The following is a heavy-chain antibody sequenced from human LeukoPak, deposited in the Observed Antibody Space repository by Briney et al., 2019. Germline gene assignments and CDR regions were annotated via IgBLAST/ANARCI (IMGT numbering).Heavy chain of an antibody. Sequence: GGSLRLSCAASGLTVSSSYMSWVRQAPGKGLEWVSIIYRGGATYYADSVKGRFTISRDNSKNTLYLQMNSLRAEDTAVYYCARLDGYSSFDSWGQGTLVTVSS. V-gene: IGHV3-53*01. CDR1: GLTVSSSY. D-gene: IGHD5-24*01. J-gene: IGHJ4*02. CDR3: ARLDGYSSFDS. CDR2: IYRGGAT.